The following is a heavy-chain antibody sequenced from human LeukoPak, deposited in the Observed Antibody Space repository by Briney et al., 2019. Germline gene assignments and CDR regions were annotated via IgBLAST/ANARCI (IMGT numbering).Heavy chain of an antibody. V-gene: IGHV1-69*04. CDR3: ARTRQVAGSAFDI. CDR1: GGTFSSYA. Sequence: SVKVSCKASGGTFSSYAISWVRQAPGQGLEWMGRIIPILGIANYAQKFQGRVTITADKSTSTAYMELSSLRSEDTAVYYCARTRQVAGSAFDIWGQGTMVTVSS. J-gene: IGHJ3*02. D-gene: IGHD6-19*01. CDR2: IIPILGIA.